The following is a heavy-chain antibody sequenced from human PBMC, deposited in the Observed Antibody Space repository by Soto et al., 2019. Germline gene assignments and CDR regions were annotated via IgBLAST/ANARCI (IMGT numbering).Heavy chain of an antibody. Sequence: GASVKVSCKASGYTFTGYYMHWVRQAPGQGLEWMGWINPNSGGTNYAQKFQGWVTMTRDTSISTAYMELSRLRSDDTAVYYCARDAMVVAATPRAFEIWGQGTMVTVSS. D-gene: IGHD2-15*01. V-gene: IGHV1-2*04. J-gene: IGHJ3*02. CDR2: INPNSGGT. CDR1: GYTFTGYY. CDR3: ARDAMVVAATPRAFEI.